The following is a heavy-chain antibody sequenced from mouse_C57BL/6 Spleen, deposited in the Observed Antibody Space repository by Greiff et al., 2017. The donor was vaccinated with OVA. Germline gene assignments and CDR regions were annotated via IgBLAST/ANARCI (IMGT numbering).Heavy chain of an antibody. J-gene: IGHJ1*03. CDR3: ARSTVVAPQWYFDV. V-gene: IGHV8-12*01. CDR2: IYWDDDK. CDR1: GFSLSTSGMG. D-gene: IGHD1-1*01. Sequence: QVQLKESGPGILQSSQTLSLTCSFSGFSLSTSGMGVSWIRQPSGKGLEWLAHIYWDDDKRYNPSLKSRLTISKDTSRNQVFLKITSVDTADTATYYCARSTVVAPQWYFDVWGTGTTVTVSS.